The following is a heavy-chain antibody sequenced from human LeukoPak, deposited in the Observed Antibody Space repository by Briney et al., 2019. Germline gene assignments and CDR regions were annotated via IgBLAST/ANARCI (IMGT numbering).Heavy chain of an antibody. CDR3: AIRPLGYCSSTSCSGAFDI. V-gene: IGHV1-69*01. D-gene: IGHD2-2*01. Sequence: SVKVSCKASGGTFSSYAISWVRQAPGQGLEWMGGIIPIFGTANYAQKLQGRVTITADESTSTAYMELSSLRSEDTAVYYCAIRPLGYCSSTSCSGAFDIWGQGTMVTVSS. CDR2: IIPIFGTA. J-gene: IGHJ3*02. CDR1: GGTFSSYA.